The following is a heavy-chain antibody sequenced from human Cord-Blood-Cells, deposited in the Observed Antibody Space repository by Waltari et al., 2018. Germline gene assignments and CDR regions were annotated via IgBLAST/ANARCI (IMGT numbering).Heavy chain of an antibody. V-gene: IGHV4-30-4*08. CDR2: IYYGGRT. J-gene: IGHJ4*02. D-gene: IGHD3-3*01. Sequence: QVQLQESGPGLVKPSQTLSLTCTVSGGSISSGDYYWSWIRQPPGKGLEWIGYIYYGGRTFYHPSRKSRVTISVDTSKNQFSLKLSSVTAADTAVYDCARGPSYYDFWSGYYRVDYWGQGTLVTVSS. CDR1: GGSISSGDYY. CDR3: ARGPSYYDFWSGYYRVDY.